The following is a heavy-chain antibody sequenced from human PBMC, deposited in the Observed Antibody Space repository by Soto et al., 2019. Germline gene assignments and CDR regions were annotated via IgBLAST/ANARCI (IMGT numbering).Heavy chain of an antibody. CDR3: AREGGAGSYHLDY. D-gene: IGHD3-10*01. CDR1: GGSISSGGYS. J-gene: IGHJ4*02. CDR2: IYHSGST. V-gene: IGHV4-30-2*01. Sequence: QMQLQESGSGLVKHSQTLSLTCAVSGGSISSGGYSWSWIRQAPEKGLEWIGYIYHSGSTYYNPSLKSRDTISVDKPKNKYSLKLSFATPADTAVYYCAREGGAGSYHLDYWGQGTLVTVS.